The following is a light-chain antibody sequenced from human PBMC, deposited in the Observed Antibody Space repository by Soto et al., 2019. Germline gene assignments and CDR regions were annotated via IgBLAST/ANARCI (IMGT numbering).Light chain of an antibody. CDR2: EVI. CDR3: SAYTSIITVV. V-gene: IGLV2-14*01. CDR1: SSDVGAYNS. J-gene: IGLJ2*01. Sequence: QSVLTQPASVSGSPGQSITISCTGTSSDVGAYNSISWYQQHPGKAPKLIIYEVINRPSGVSNRFSGSKSGNTASLTISGLQPEDEADYYCSAYTSIITVVFGGGTKRTVL.